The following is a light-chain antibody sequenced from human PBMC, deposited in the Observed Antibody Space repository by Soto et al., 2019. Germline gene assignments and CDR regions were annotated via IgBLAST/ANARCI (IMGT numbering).Light chain of an antibody. Sequence: QSVLTQPPSVSEAPRQRVTISCSGSSSNIENNAVSWYQQLPGKPPKLLVYFDDLLPSGVSDRFSGSKSGTSASLAISGLQSEDEADYYCAAWDDSLNGLIFGGGTKVTVL. CDR1: SSNIENNA. J-gene: IGLJ2*01. CDR3: AAWDDSLNGLI. V-gene: IGLV1-36*01. CDR2: FDD.